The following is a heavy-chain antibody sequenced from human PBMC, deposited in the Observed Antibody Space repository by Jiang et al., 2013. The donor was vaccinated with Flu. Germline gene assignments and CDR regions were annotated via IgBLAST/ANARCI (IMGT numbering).Heavy chain of an antibody. D-gene: IGHD4-17*01. CDR1: GYSISSSNW. Sequence: VQLVESGPGLVKPSGTLSLTCAVSGYSISSSNWWSWVRQPPGKGLEWIGEIYYTGSTNYNPSLKSRVTISADKSKNQFSLKLDSVTAADTAVYFCAIGHYGAYYIDYWGQGTLVTVSS. V-gene: IGHV4-4*02. CDR2: IYYTGST. J-gene: IGHJ4*02. CDR3: AIGHYGAYYIDY.